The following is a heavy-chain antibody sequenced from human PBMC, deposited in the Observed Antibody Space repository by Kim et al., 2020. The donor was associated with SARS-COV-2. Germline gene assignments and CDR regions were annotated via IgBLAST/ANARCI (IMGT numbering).Heavy chain of an antibody. CDR3: ARGEGRGVPDY. J-gene: IGHJ4*02. D-gene: IGHD2-2*01. Sequence: SETLSLTCAVYGGSFSGYYWSWIRQPPGKGLEWIGEINHSGSTNYNPSLKSRVTISVDTSKNQFSLKLSSVTAADTAVYYCARGEGRGVPDYWGQGTLVTVSS. V-gene: IGHV4-34*01. CDR1: GGSFSGYY. CDR2: INHSGST.